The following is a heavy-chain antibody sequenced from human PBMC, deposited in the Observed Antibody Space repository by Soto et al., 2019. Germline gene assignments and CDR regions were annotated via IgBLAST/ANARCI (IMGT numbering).Heavy chain of an antibody. CDR1: GGSISSSSYY. D-gene: IGHD6-13*01. CDR2: IYYSGST. Sequence: SETLSLTCTVSGGSISSSSYYWGWIRQPPGKGLEWIGSIYYSGSTYYNPSLKSRVTISVDTSKNQFSLKLSSVTAADTAVYYCASGLAAAGIGPRNYYYGMDVWGQGTTVTVSS. CDR3: ASGLAAAGIGPRNYYYGMDV. J-gene: IGHJ6*02. V-gene: IGHV4-39*01.